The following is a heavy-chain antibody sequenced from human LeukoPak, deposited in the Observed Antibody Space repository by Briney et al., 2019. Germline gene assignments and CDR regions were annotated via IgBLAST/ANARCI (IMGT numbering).Heavy chain of an antibody. CDR3: ARPSGETGPINYYYYMDV. CDR1: GYTLTELS. D-gene: IGHD7-27*01. CDR2: FDPEDGET. J-gene: IGHJ6*03. V-gene: IGHV1-24*01. Sequence: ASVKVSCKVSGYTLTELSMHWVRQAPGKGLEWMGGFDPEDGETIYAQKFQGRVTMTEDTSTDTAYMELSSLRSEDTAVYYCARPSGETGPINYYYYMDVWGKGTTVTVSS.